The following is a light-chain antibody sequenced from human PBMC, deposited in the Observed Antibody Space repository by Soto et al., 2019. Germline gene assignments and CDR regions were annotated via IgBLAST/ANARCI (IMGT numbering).Light chain of an antibody. J-gene: IGKJ4*01. Sequence: DXVVTQSRDSLAVSMGERATINCNSSQSVLYSSNNKNYLDWYQQKPGQPPNLLIYWESTRESGVPELFSGSGSGKDFTITISSLQAEDVAVYYCQQYYSTPLTFGGVPKVDIK. CDR2: WES. V-gene: IGKV4-1*01. CDR3: QQYYSTPLT. CDR1: QSVLYSSNNKNY.